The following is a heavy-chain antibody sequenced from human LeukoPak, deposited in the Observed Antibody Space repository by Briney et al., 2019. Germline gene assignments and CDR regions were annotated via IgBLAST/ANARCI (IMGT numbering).Heavy chain of an antibody. J-gene: IGHJ6*04. CDR1: GFTFSSYS. Sequence: GGSLRLSCAASGFTFSSYSMNWFRQAPGKGLEWVSSMSNSGSYIYYAESVQGRFTISRDNAKSSLFLQMNSLRDEDTAVYYCARDRDNGMDVWGKGTTVTVSS. V-gene: IGHV3-21*01. CDR3: ARDRDNGMDV. D-gene: IGHD2-15*01. CDR2: MSNSGSYI.